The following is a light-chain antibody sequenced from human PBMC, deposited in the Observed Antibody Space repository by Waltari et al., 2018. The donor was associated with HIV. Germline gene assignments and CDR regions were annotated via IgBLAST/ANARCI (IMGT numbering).Light chain of an antibody. CDR1: NSDIGGYNY. Sequence: QSALTQPPSASGSPGQSVTISCTGTNSDIGGYNYVSWYQQHPGKAPKLVISEVTKRPSGVPDRFSGSKSGTTASLTVSGLQTEDEADYYCSSYANKDGFYVVFGRGTKLTVL. CDR2: EVT. V-gene: IGLV2-8*01. J-gene: IGLJ2*01. CDR3: SSYANKDGFYVV.